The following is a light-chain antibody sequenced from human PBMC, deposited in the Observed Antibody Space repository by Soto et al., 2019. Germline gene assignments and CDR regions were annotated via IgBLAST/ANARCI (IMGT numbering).Light chain of an antibody. J-gene: IGKJ4*01. Sequence: EIIVTQSPATLSVSPGERATLSCRASQSVNNNLAWYQQKPGQAPRLLIYGASTRATGIPARFGGSGYGTEFTLTISSLXSEDFAIYYCQQYNNWPLLTFGGGTKVEIK. CDR1: QSVNNN. CDR3: QQYNNWPLLT. CDR2: GAS. V-gene: IGKV3-15*01.